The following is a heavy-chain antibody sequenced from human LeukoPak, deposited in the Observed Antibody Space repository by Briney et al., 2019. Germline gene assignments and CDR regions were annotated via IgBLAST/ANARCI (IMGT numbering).Heavy chain of an antibody. CDR3: ARIRGYCSSTSCRRGSYFDY. CDR1: GGSFSGYY. V-gene: IGHV4-34*01. CDR2: INHSGST. Sequence: PSETLSLTCAVYGGSFSGYYWSWIRQPPGKGLEWIGEINHSGSTNYNPSLKSRVTISVDTSKNQFSLKLSSVTAADTAVYYCARIRGYCSSTSCRRGSYFDYWGQGTLVTVSS. D-gene: IGHD2-2*01. J-gene: IGHJ4*02.